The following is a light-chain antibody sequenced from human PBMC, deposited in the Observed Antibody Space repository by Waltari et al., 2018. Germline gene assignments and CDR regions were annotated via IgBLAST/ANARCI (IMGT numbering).Light chain of an antibody. V-gene: IGKV1-5*03. CDR2: KAS. Sequence: DIQMTQSPSALSASVGDRVTITCRASQSISIWLAWYQQKPGKAPKLLIYKASSLESGVPSRFSGSGSGTEFTLTISSLQPDDVATYYCQQYNSYPHTFGQGAKLEIK. J-gene: IGKJ2*01. CDR3: QQYNSYPHT. CDR1: QSISIW.